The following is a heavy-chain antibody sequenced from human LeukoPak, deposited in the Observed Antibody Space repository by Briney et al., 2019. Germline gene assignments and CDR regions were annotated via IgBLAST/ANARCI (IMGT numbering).Heavy chain of an antibody. CDR2: ISWNSGSI. CDR3: ATGLAAAGTSSGDY. CDR1: GFTFDDYA. D-gene: IGHD6-13*01. J-gene: IGHJ4*02. Sequence: GGPLRLSCAASGFTFDDYAMHWVRQAPGKGLEWVSGISWNSGSIGYADSVKGRFTISRDNAKNSLYLQMNSLRAEDTALYYCATGLAAAGTSSGDYWGQGTLVTVSS. V-gene: IGHV3-9*01.